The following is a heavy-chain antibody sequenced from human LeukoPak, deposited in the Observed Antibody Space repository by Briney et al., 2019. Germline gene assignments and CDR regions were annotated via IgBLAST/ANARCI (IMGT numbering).Heavy chain of an antibody. V-gene: IGHV1-18*01. CDR3: ARYAGGITILGPGYRWVDP. CDR2: ISAYNGNT. D-gene: IGHD3-3*01. CDR1: GYTFTSYG. Sequence: ASVKVSCKASGYTFTSYGISWVRQAPGQGLEWMGWISAYNGNTNYAQKLQGRVTMTTDTSTSTAYMELRSLRSDDTAVHYCARYAGGITILGPGYRWVDPWGQGTLLTVSS. J-gene: IGHJ5*02.